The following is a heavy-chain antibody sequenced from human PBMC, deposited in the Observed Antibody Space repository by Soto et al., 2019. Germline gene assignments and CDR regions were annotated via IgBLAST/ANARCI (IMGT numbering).Heavy chain of an antibody. Sequence: SETLSLTCAVYGGSFSGYYWSWIRQPPGKGLEWIGEINHSGSTNYNPSLKSRVTISVDTSKNQFSLKLSSVTAADTAVYYCARGRVLQLTPPYYFDFWGQGTLVTGSS. D-gene: IGHD4-4*01. CDR3: ARGRVLQLTPPYYFDF. CDR2: INHSGST. CDR1: GGSFSGYY. J-gene: IGHJ4*02. V-gene: IGHV4-34*01.